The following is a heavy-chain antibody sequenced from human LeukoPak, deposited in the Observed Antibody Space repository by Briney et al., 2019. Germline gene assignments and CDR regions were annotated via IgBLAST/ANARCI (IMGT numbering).Heavy chain of an antibody. J-gene: IGHJ6*02. D-gene: IGHD6-6*01. CDR1: GFTFGDYT. CDR3: AKDIAARPNYYYGMDV. Sequence: PGGSLRLSCAASGFTFGDYTMHWVRQAPGKGLEWVSLISWDGGSTYYADSVKGRFTISRDNSKNSLYLQMNSLRTEDTALYYCAKDIAARPNYYYGMDVWGQGTTVTVSS. CDR2: ISWDGGST. V-gene: IGHV3-43*01.